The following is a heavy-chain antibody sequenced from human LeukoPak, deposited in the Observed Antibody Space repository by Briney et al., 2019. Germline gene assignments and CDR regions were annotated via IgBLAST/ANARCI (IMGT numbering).Heavy chain of an antibody. V-gene: IGHV3-15*07. Sequence: GGSLRLSCAVSGLSLRKVWMNWLRQAPGKGLEWVGLIKRETDGGTTDFAAPVKGRFTISRDDSKNTLYLQMNRLTSEDTAVYYCAQGSGFYYDYWGQGTLVTVSS. D-gene: IGHD3-22*01. CDR1: GLSLRKVW. J-gene: IGHJ4*02. CDR3: AQGSGFYYDY. CDR2: IKRETDGGTT.